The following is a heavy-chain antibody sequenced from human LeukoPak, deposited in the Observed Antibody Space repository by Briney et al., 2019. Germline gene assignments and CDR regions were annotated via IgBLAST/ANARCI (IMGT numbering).Heavy chain of an antibody. CDR2: IWYDGNNK. Sequence: GRSLRLSCAASGFTFRNFGMHWVRQAPGKGLEGVAVIWYDGNNKYYADSVKGRFTISRDNSKNTLYLQMKSLRAEDTAVYYCARDYHGLDYWGQGTLVTVSS. J-gene: IGHJ4*02. CDR3: ARDYHGLDY. D-gene: IGHD2-2*01. CDR1: GFTFRNFG. V-gene: IGHV3-33*01.